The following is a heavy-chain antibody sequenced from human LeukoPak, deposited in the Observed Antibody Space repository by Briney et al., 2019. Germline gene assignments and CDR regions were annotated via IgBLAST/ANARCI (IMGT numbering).Heavy chain of an antibody. J-gene: IGHJ4*02. D-gene: IGHD4-17*01. CDR1: GFTFSDYY. CDR2: ISISGGTI. V-gene: IGHV3-11*01. CDR3: ARVVTVSYYFDY. Sequence: GGSLRLSCAASGFTFSDYYMSWLRQAPGKGREGVSYISISGGTIYYADSVKGRFTISRDNAKNSLSLQMNSLRAEDTAVYYCARVVTVSYYFDYWGQGTLVTVSS.